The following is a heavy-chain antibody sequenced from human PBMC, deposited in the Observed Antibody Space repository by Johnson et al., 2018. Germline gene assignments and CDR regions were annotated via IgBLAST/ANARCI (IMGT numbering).Heavy chain of an antibody. CDR3: ATDPTTVVTPEYDYYYMDV. Sequence: EVQLVESGGGLVKPGGSLRLSCAASGFTFSNTWMNWVRQAPGKGLEWVGRIKSKTEGGTTDYAAPVKGRFTISRDDSKNTLYLQMNSLKTEDTAVYYCATDPTTVVTPEYDYYYMDVWGKGTTVTVSS. J-gene: IGHJ6*03. D-gene: IGHD4-23*01. CDR2: IKSKTEGGTT. V-gene: IGHV3-15*07. CDR1: GFTFSNTW.